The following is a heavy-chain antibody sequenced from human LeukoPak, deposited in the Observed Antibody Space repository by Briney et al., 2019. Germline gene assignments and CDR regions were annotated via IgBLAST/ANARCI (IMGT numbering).Heavy chain of an antibody. J-gene: IGHJ4*02. CDR1: GGTFSSYA. Sequence: SVKVSCKASGGTFSSYAISWVRQAPGQGLEWMGGIIPIFGIANYAQKFQGRVTVTADKSTSTAYMELSSLRSEDTAVYYCARDSRLAVAGTREDYWGQGTLVTVSS. CDR3: ARDSRLAVAGTREDY. V-gene: IGHV1-69*10. CDR2: IIPIFGIA. D-gene: IGHD6-19*01.